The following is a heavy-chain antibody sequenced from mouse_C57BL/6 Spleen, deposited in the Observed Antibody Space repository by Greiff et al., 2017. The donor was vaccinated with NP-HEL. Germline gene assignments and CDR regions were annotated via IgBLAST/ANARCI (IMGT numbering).Heavy chain of an antibody. D-gene: IGHD2-4*01. CDR3: ATHYDYIFAY. Sequence: EVKVVESGGGLVKPGGSLKLSCAASGFTFSSYAMSWVRQTPEKRLEWVATISDGGSYTYYPDNVKGRFTSSRDNAKNNLYLQMSHLKSEDTAMYYCATHYDYIFAYWGQGTLVTVSA. V-gene: IGHV5-4*03. J-gene: IGHJ3*01. CDR1: GFTFSSYA. CDR2: ISDGGSYT.